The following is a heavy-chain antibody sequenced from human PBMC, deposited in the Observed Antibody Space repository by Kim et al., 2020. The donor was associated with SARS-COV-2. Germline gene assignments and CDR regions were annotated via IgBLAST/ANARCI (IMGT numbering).Heavy chain of an antibody. Sequence: TYYADSVKGRFTISRDNSKNTLYLQMNSLRAEDTAVYYCAKGGFRAAAGYWGQGTLVTVSS. D-gene: IGHD6-13*01. CDR2: T. J-gene: IGHJ4*02. CDR3: AKGGFRAAAGY. V-gene: IGHV3-23*01.